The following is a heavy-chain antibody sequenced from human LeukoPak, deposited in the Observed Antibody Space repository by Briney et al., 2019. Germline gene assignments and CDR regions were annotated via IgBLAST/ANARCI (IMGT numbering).Heavy chain of an antibody. CDR3: ARGGETTVNWFDP. D-gene: IGHD4-17*01. J-gene: IGHJ5*02. CDR2: IYYSGST. Sequence: EASETLSLTCTVSGGSISSSSYYWGWIRQPPGKGLEWIGSIYYSGSTYYNPSLKSRVTISVDTSKNQFSLKLSSVTAADTAVYYCARGGETTVNWFDPWGQGTLVTVSS. CDR1: GGSISSSSYY. V-gene: IGHV4-39*01.